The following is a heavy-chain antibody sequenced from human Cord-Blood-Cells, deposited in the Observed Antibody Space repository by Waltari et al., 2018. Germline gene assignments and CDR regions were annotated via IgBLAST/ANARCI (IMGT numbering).Heavy chain of an antibody. CDR3: ATEAPDSSGYYYWFDP. Sequence: LTELSMHWVRQAPGKGLEWMGGFDPEDGETIYAQKFQGRVTMTEDTSTDTAYMELSSLRSEDTAVYYCATEAPDSSGYYYWFDPWGQGTLVTVSS. CDR1: LTELS. CDR2: FDPEDGET. J-gene: IGHJ5*02. D-gene: IGHD3-22*01. V-gene: IGHV1-24*01.